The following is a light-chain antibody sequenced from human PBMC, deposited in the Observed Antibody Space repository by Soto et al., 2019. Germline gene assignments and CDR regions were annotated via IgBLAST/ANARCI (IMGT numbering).Light chain of an antibody. J-gene: IGKJ4*01. CDR3: QQLRMYPPT. CDR2: AAS. Sequence: IQLTQSPSSLSASVGDRVTITCRASQDIAIYLAWYQQKPGEAPKLLIYAASTLYGGVPSRFSCSASGTDFALTITSLQAEDFATYYCQQLRMYPPTFGGGSKGDIK. CDR1: QDIAIY. V-gene: IGKV1-9*01.